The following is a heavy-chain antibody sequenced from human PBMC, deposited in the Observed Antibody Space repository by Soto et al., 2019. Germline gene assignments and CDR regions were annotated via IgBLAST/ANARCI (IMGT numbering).Heavy chain of an antibody. Sequence: PSETLSLTCTVSGGSISSGAFSWSWIRQPPGRGLEWIGYIYHSGSTYYIPSLRSRVAISMDRAKNQFSLHLSSVTAEDTAVYLRARVSYRANWHGLIDFWGLGTLVTVSA. D-gene: IGHD1-26*01. CDR2: IYHSGST. J-gene: IGHJ4*02. CDR1: GGSISSGAFS. CDR3: ARVSYRANWHGLIDF. V-gene: IGHV4-30-2*01.